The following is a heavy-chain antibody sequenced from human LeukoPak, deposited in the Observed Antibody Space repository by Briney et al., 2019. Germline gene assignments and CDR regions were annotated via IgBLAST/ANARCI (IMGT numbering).Heavy chain of an antibody. CDR1: GFTFTSSG. Sequence: PGGSLRLSCAASGFTFTSSGFHWVRQAPGKGLEWVALIWYDGSNKYYADSVKGRFTISRDNSKNTLYLQMNSLRAEDTAVYYCARAARPSSGFDFWGQGTLVTVSS. J-gene: IGHJ4*02. CDR2: IWYDGSNK. V-gene: IGHV3-33*01. D-gene: IGHD6-19*01. CDR3: ARAARPSSGFDF.